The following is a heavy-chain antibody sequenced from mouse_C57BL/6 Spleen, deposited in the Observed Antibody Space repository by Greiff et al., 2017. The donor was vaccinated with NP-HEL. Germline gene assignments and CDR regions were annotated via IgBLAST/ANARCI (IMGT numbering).Heavy chain of an antibody. CDR2: IDPSDSYT. J-gene: IGHJ3*01. CDR1: GYTFTSYW. V-gene: IGHV1-50*01. CDR3: ARRDDGYSFAY. Sequence: QVQLQQSGAELVKPGASVKLSCKASGYTFTSYWMQWVKQRPGQGLEWIGEIDPSDSYTNYNQKFKGKATLTVDTSSSTAYMQLSSLTSEDSAVYYCARRDDGYSFAYWGQGTLVTVSA. D-gene: IGHD2-3*01.